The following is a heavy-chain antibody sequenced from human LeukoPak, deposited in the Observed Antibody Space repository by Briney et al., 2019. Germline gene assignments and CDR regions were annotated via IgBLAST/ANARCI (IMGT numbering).Heavy chain of an antibody. CDR2: IYTSGST. J-gene: IGHJ5*02. CDR1: GGSISSYY. V-gene: IGHV4-4*07. CDR3: ARDRFGELADWFDP. D-gene: IGHD3-10*01. Sequence: SETLSLTCTVSGGSISSYYWSWIRQPAGKGLEWIGRIYTSGSTNYNPSLKSRVTMSVDTSKNQFSLKLSSVTAADTAVYHCARDRFGELADWFDPWGQGTLVTVSS.